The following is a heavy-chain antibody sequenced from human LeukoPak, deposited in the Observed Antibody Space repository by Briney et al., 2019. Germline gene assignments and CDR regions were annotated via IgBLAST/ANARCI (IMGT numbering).Heavy chain of an antibody. V-gene: IGHV1-2*02. CDR1: GYSFTDYY. CDR2: INPNRGGT. J-gene: IGHJ5*02. D-gene: IGHD2-21*01. CDR3: ARADRLHGGPYLIGP. Sequence: AASVTVSFKTPGYSFTDYYMHWVRQAPGQGRGRMGWINPNRGGTSSAPKFQGRVTMTRDTSISTVYTEVTWLTSDDTPIYYCARADRLHGGPYLIGPWGQGTLVTVSS.